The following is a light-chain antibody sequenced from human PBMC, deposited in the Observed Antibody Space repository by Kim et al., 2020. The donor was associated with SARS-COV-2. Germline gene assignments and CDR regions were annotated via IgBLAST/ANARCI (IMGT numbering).Light chain of an antibody. Sequence: VTHGQTASITCSGDKLGDKYACWYQQEPGQSPVLVIYQDSKRPSGIPERFSGSISGNTATLTISGTQAMDEADYYCQAWDSSTAVFGGGTQLTVL. CDR3: QAWDSSTAV. CDR2: QDS. J-gene: IGLJ3*02. V-gene: IGLV3-1*01. CDR1: KLGDKY.